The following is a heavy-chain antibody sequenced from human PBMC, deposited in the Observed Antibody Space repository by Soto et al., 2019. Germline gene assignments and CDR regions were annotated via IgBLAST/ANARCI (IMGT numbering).Heavy chain of an antibody. V-gene: IGHV4-59*01. Sequence: KLSETLSLTCTVSGGSISSYFLNCIRQAPGKGLEWIGYMYFNESTNYNPSLKSRVTISLDTSKSLFSLKLNSVTAADAAVYYCARDHKEAFDIWGQGTLVTVSS. J-gene: IGHJ3*02. CDR1: GGSISSYF. CDR2: MYFNEST. CDR3: ARDHKEAFDI.